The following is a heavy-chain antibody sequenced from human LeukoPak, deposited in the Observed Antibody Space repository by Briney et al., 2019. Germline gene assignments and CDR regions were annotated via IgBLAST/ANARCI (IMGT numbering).Heavy chain of an antibody. CDR1: GGSFSDYS. CDR3: ATTSY. V-gene: IGHV4-34*01. Sequence: PSETLSLTCAVYGGSFSDYSWTWIRQPLGKGLEWIGEINHSGSTNYNPSLKSRVTISVDTSKNQFSLKLSSVTAADTAVYYCATTSYWGQGTLVTVSS. J-gene: IGHJ4*02. CDR2: INHSGST.